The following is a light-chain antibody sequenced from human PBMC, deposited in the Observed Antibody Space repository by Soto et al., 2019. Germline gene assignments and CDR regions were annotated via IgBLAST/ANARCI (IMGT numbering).Light chain of an antibody. Sequence: EIVLTQSPGTLSLSPGERATLSCRASQSVSSSYLAWYQHKRGQAPRLLVYGASSRATGIPDRFSGSGSGTDFTLTISRLEPADSAVYYCQQYGSSPTFDGGTRVEIK. CDR1: QSVSSSY. CDR2: GAS. V-gene: IGKV3-20*01. J-gene: IGKJ4*01. CDR3: QQYGSSPT.